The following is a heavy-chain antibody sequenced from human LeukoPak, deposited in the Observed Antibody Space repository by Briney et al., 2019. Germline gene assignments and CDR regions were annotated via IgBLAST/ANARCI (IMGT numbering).Heavy chain of an antibody. D-gene: IGHD6-13*01. V-gene: IGHV7-4-1*02. CDR2: INTNTGNP. J-gene: IGHJ4*02. CDR1: GYTFTTYA. CDR3: ARGGSRFRQQVVPPSDAQNGYYFDF. Sequence: ASVKVSCKASGYTFTTYAMNWVRQAPGQGLEWMGWINTNTGNPTYAQGFTGRFVFSLDTSVSTAYLQISSLKAEDTAVYYCARGGSRFRQQVVPPSDAQNGYYFDFWAREPWSPSHQ.